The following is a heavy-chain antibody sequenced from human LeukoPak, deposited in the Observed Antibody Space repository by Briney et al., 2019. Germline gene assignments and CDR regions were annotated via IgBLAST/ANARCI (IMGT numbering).Heavy chain of an antibody. CDR2: ISSSSSTI. CDR3: ARDQDYYDSSGYPDAFDI. Sequence: PGGSLRLSCAASGFTFSSYSMNWVRQAPGKGLEWVSYISSSSSTIYYADSVKGRFTISRDNAKNSLYLQMNSLRAEDTAVYYCARDQDYYDSSGYPDAFDIWGQGTMVTVSS. J-gene: IGHJ3*02. D-gene: IGHD3-22*01. V-gene: IGHV3-48*01. CDR1: GFTFSSYS.